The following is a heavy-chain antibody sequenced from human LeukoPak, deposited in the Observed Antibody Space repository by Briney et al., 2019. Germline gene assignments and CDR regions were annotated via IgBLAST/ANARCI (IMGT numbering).Heavy chain of an antibody. V-gene: IGHV4-59*08. J-gene: IGHJ4*02. Sequence: PSETLSLTCTVSGGSISSYYWSWIRQPPGKGLEWIGYIYYSGSTNYNPSLKSRVTISVDTSKNQFSLKLSSVTAADTAVYYCARVLYSSSWYYYFDYWGQGTLVTVSS. CDR3: ARVLYSSSWYYYFDY. CDR1: GGSISSYY. CDR2: IYYSGST. D-gene: IGHD6-13*01.